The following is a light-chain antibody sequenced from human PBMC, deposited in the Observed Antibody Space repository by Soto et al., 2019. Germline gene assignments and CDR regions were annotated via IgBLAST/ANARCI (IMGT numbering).Light chain of an antibody. CDR1: QSLLYSSNNKNY. Sequence: DIVMTQSPDSLAVSLGERATINCKSSQSLLYSSNNKNYLVWYQQKPGQPPKLLIYWASTRESGVPDRFSGSGSGTDFTLTITSLQAEDVAVYYCQQYYSTPQTFGQWTKVEIK. CDR2: WAS. CDR3: QQYYSTPQT. J-gene: IGKJ1*01. V-gene: IGKV4-1*01.